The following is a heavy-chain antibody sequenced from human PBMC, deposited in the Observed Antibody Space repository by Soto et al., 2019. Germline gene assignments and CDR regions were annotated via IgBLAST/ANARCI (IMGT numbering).Heavy chain of an antibody. CDR1: GGSLSGYH. CDR3: ASSGRQQLVRTNGFDP. J-gene: IGHJ5*02. Sequence: SETLSLTCTVSGGSLSGYHWTWIRQPPGKGLEWIGEINHSGSTNYNPSLKSRVTISVDTSRNQFSLNLSSVTAADTAVYYCASSGRQQLVRTNGFDPWGKGTRVTVS. CDR2: INHSGST. D-gene: IGHD6-13*01. V-gene: IGHV4-34*01.